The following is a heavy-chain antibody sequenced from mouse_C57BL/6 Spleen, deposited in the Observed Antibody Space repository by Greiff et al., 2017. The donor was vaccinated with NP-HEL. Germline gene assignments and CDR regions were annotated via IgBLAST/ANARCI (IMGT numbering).Heavy chain of an antibody. CDR1: GFTFSSYT. Sequence: EVQLVESGGGLVKPGGSLKLSCAASGFTFSSYTMSWVRQTPEKRLEWVATISGGGGNTYYPDSVKGRFTISRDKAKNTLYLQMSSLRSEDTALYYCARQGGLLGAMDYWGQGTSVTVSS. J-gene: IGHJ4*01. V-gene: IGHV5-9*01. CDR2: ISGGGGNT. CDR3: ARQGGLLGAMDY. D-gene: IGHD2-3*01.